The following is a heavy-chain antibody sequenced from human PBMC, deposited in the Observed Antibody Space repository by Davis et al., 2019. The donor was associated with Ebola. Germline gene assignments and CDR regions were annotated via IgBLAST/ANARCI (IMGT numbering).Heavy chain of an antibody. CDR3: AKFSRGGESD. D-gene: IGHD2-15*01. J-gene: IGHJ4*02. Sequence: GESLKISCAASGFTFSSYGMHWVRQAPGKGLEWVANIRPDGSEEQYVDSLKGRITISRDNAKNSLYLQVNSLRDEDTAVYYCAKFSRGGESDWGQGTLVTVSS. V-gene: IGHV3-7*03. CDR2: IRPDGSEE. CDR1: GFTFSSYG.